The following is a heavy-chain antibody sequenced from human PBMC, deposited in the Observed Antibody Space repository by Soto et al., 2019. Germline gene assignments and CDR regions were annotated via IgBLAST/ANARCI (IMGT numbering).Heavy chain of an antibody. CDR2: ISGSGGST. CDR3: AKDYYDSSGYSI. J-gene: IGHJ4*02. CDR1: RFTFSRYA. Sequence: EGQLLESGGGLVQPGGSLRLYYAASRFTFSRYAMSWVRQAPGKGLEWVSAISGSGGSTYYADSVKGRFTISRDNSKNTLYLQMNSLRAEDTAVYYCAKDYYDSSGYSIWGQGTLVTVSS. V-gene: IGHV3-23*01. D-gene: IGHD3-22*01.